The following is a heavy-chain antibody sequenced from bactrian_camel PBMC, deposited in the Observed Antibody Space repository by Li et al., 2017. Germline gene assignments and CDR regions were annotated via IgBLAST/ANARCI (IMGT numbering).Heavy chain of an antibody. Sequence: HVQLVESGGGLVQPGGSLRLSCAASGYTYNRNCMAWFRQAPGKEREGVAVTIARNSYYHDSVKGRFTISRDTTKNTVTLRMTSVKADDTAVYYCAARARWSFVTQPLAEANYDVWGQGTQVTVS. V-gene: IGHV3S53*01. CDR1: GYTYNRNC. CDR3: AARARWSFVTQPLAEANYDV. D-gene: IGHD3*01. J-gene: IGHJ2*01. CDR2: TIARNS.